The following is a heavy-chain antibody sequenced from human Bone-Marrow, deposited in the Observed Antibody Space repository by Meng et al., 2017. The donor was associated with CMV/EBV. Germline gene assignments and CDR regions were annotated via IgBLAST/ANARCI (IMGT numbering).Heavy chain of an antibody. Sequence: SETLSLTCTVSRDSVSSASHYWSWIRQPPGRGLEWIGYIYYSGSTIFHPSLKSRVTMSLDASKNQFSLNLASVTAADTAVYFCARESPDWLDPWGRGSQVTVSS. J-gene: IGHJ5*01. CDR2: IYYSGST. V-gene: IGHV4-61*01. CDR1: RDSVSSASHY. CDR3: ARESPDWLDP.